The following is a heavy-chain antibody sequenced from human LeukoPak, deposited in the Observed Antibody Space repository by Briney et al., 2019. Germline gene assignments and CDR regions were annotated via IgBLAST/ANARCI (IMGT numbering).Heavy chain of an antibody. CDR1: GYTFPDYF. Sequence: ASVKVSCKASGYTFPDYFIHWVRQAPGQGLEWMGWYNPNIGAARYSQKFQGRVTMTSDTSSRTAYMELSSLRSEDTAVYYCARARYGDSFYGMDVWGQGTTVTVSS. CDR2: YNPNIGAA. D-gene: IGHD4-17*01. CDR3: ARARYGDSFYGMDV. V-gene: IGHV1-2*02. J-gene: IGHJ6*02.